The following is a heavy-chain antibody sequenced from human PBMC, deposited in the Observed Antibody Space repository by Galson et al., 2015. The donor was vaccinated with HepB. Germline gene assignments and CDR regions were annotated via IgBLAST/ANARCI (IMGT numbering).Heavy chain of an antibody. CDR1: GFTFSSYA. V-gene: IGHV3-23*01. J-gene: IGHJ4*02. D-gene: IGHD1-26*01. CDR2: ISGSGGST. CDR3: AKAGWELLGYFDY. Sequence: SLRLSCAASGFTFSSYAMSWVRQAPGKGLEWVSAISGSGGSTYYADSVKGRFTISRDNSKNTLYLQMNSLRAEDTAVYYCAKAGWELLGYFDYWGQGTLVTVSS.